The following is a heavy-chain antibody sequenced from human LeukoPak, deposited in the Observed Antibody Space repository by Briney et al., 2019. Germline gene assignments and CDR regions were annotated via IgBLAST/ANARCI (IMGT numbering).Heavy chain of an antibody. D-gene: IGHD3-3*01. CDR3: ARLRRYYDFWSGYPAHFDY. CDR2: INHSGST. CDR1: GGSISSSSFY. Sequence: SETLSLTCTVSGGSISSSSFYWSWIRQPPGKGLEWIGEINHSGSTSYNPSLKSRVTISVDTSKNQFSLKLSSVTAADTAVYYCARLRRYYDFWSGYPAHFDYWGQGTLVTVSS. J-gene: IGHJ4*02. V-gene: IGHV4-39*07.